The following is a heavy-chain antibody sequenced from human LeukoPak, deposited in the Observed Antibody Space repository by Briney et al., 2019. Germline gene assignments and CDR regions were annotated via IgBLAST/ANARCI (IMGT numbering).Heavy chain of an antibody. CDR3: ALIAVDWQQPSDY. CDR1: GFSFNRYT. Sequence: GGSLRLSCTASGFSFNRYTMSWVRQAPGKGLEWISYISSSSGTLRYADSVKGRITISRDNAKNSVYLQMNSLRAEDTAVYYCALIAVDWQQPSDYWGQGTLVTVPS. D-gene: IGHD6-13*01. CDR2: ISSSSGTL. J-gene: IGHJ4*02. V-gene: IGHV3-48*01.